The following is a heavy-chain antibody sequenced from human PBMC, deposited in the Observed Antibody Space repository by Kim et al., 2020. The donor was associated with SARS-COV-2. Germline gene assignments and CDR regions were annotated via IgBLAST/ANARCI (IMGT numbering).Heavy chain of an antibody. CDR2: ISRSGGDT. Sequence: GGSLRLSCAASGFSFSSYAMSWVRQAPGKGLEWVSVISRSGGDTYYADSVEGRFTISRDNSKKTRYLQMHSLRADDTAGFYCAKGASPLLADASEILGQG. CDR1: GFSFSSYA. D-gene: IGHD3-3*02. V-gene: IGHV3-23*01. J-gene: IGHJ3*02. CDR3: AKGASPLLADASEI.